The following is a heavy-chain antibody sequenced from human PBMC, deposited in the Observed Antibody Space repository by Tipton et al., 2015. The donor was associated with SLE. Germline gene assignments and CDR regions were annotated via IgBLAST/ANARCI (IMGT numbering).Heavy chain of an antibody. D-gene: IGHD2-2*03. CDR3: AKDLEYGYGFPYWNFDL. J-gene: IGHJ2*01. CDR2: ISYDGRTK. Sequence: SLRLSCATSGFIFNSYGMHWVRQAPGKGLERVAVISYDGRTKYNEDSVKGRFTISRDNSKNTLYLQMNSLRPEDTAVYYCAKDLEYGYGFPYWNFDLWGRGSLVTVSP. CDR1: GFIFNSYG. V-gene: IGHV3-30*18.